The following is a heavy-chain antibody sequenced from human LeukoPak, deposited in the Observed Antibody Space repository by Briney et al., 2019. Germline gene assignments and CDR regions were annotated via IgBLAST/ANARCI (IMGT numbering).Heavy chain of an antibody. J-gene: IGHJ5*02. CDR2: IYHSGIT. Sequence: SETLSLTCTVSGDSISSGGYSWSWIRQPPGKGLEWVGYIYHSGITSYNPSLKSRVTISVDRSKNQFSLKLSSVTAADTAVYYCARDSSTASNWFDPWGQGTLVTVSS. CDR3: ARDSSTASNWFDP. D-gene: IGHD2-2*01. V-gene: IGHV4-30-2*02. CDR1: GDSISSGGYS.